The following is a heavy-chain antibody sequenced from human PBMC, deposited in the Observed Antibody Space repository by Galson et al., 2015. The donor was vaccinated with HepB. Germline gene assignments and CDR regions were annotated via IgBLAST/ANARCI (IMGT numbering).Heavy chain of an antibody. V-gene: IGHV6-1*01. CDR2: TYYRSKWYN. CDR1: GDSVSSNSAA. J-gene: IGHJ6*02. Sequence: CAISGDSVSSNSAAWNWIRQSPSRGLEWLGRTYYRSKWYNDYAVSVKSRITINPDTSKNQFSLQLNSVTPEDTAVYYCAREARGVWGYHYYGMDVWGQGTTVTVSS. D-gene: IGHD3-16*01. CDR3: AREARGVWGYHYYGMDV.